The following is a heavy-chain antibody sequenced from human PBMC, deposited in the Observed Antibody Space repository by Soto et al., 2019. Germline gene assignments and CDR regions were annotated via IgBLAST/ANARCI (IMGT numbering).Heavy chain of an antibody. CDR3: ARTAYSSSWTFDY. Sequence: SETLSLTCTVSGGSISSSSYYWGWIRQPPGKGLEWIGSIYYSGSTYYNPSLKSRVTISVDTSKNQFSLKLSSVTAADTAVYYCARTAYSSSWTFDYWGQGTLVTVYS. D-gene: IGHD6-13*01. V-gene: IGHV4-39*01. CDR1: GGSISSSSYY. CDR2: IYYSGST. J-gene: IGHJ4*02.